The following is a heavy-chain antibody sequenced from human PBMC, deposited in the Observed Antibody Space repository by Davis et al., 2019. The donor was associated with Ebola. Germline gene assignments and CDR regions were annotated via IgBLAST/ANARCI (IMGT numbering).Heavy chain of an antibody. J-gene: IGHJ6*02. Sequence: ASVKVSCKASGYTFTSYYMHWVRQAPGQGLEWMGIINPSGGSTSYAQKFQGRVTMTTDTSTSTAYMELRSLRSDDTAVYYCARERYSPLSYGMDVWGQGTTVTVSS. D-gene: IGHD6-13*01. CDR3: ARERYSPLSYGMDV. CDR1: GYTFTSYY. V-gene: IGHV1-46*01. CDR2: INPSGGST.